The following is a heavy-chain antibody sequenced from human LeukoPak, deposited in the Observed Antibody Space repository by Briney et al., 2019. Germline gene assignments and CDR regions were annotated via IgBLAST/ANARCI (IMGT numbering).Heavy chain of an antibody. CDR3: ARDYGHYGSGSYPDNWFDP. Sequence: SVTVSCKASGGTFSSYAISWVRQAPGQGLEWMGGIIPIFGTANYAQKFQGRVTMTRDTSISTAYMELSRLRSDDTAVYYCARDYGHYGSGSYPDNWFDPWGQGTLVTVSS. CDR1: GGTFSSYA. CDR2: IIPIFGTA. V-gene: IGHV1-69*05. J-gene: IGHJ5*02. D-gene: IGHD3-10*01.